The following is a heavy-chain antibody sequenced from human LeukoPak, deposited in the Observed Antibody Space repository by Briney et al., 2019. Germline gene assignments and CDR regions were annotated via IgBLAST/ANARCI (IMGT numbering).Heavy chain of an antibody. V-gene: IGHV1-2*02. CDR2: INPNSGGT. Sequence: ASVKVSCKASGYTFTGYYMHWVRQAPGQGLEWMGWINPNSGGTNYAQKFQGRVTMTRDTSKNQFSLKLSSVTAADTAVYYCARELGIVGATFDGEDYWGQGTLVTVSS. J-gene: IGHJ4*02. CDR3: ARELGIVGATFDGEDY. D-gene: IGHD1-26*01. CDR1: GYTFTGYY.